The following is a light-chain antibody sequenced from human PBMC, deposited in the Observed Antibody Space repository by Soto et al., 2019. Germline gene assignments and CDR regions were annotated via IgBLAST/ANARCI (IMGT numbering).Light chain of an antibody. V-gene: IGLV2-23*02. CDR2: EVS. CDR1: SSDVGSYNL. CDR3: CSYSGSSTYWV. Sequence: QSALTQPASVSGSPGQSITISCTGTSSDVGSYNLVSWYQQHPGKAPKLMIYEVSKRPSGVSNRFSGSKSGNTASPTISGLQADDEADYYCCSYSGSSTYWVFGGGTKLTVL. J-gene: IGLJ3*02.